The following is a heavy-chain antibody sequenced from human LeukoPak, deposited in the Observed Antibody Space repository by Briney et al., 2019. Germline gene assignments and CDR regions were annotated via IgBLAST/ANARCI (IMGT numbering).Heavy chain of an antibody. CDR2: ISSSGSTI. J-gene: IGHJ5*02. V-gene: IGHV3-11*04. CDR1: GFTFSDYY. D-gene: IGHD5-24*01. CDR3: ARAQRWLQFLWFDP. Sequence: PGGSLRLSCAASGFTFSDYYVSWIRQAPGKGLEWVSYISSSGSTIYYADSVKGRFTISRDNAKNSLYLQMNSLRAEDTAVYYCARAQRWLQFLWFDPWGQGTLVTVSS.